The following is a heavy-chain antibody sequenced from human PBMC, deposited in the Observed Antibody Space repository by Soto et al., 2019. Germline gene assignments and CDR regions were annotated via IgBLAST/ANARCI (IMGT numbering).Heavy chain of an antibody. J-gene: IGHJ6*02. D-gene: IGHD3-10*01. V-gene: IGHV4-30-2*06. CDR3: ARAPPGPSPRWDV. CDR1: GASMSSGGHS. Sequence: QVQLQESGSGLVKPSQTLSVTCAVSGASMSSGGHSWSWIRQSPGEGLEWIGCIYATGKTYYNPSLKCPLTISVYTSKNQFSLNVTSVTAADTAVYYCARAPPGPSPRWDVWGQGTTVTVSS. CDR2: IYATGKT.